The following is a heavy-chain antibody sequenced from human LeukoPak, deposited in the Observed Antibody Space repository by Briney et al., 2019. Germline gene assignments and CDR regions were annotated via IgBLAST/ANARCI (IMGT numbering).Heavy chain of an antibody. D-gene: IGHD3-10*01. CDR3: KAWFTGRPE. Sequence: PGGSLRLSCAASGFSFTRSWMSWVRQAPGKGLEWVGRIKSKIDGETPEYAAAVKGRFTISRDDSKNTLYLQMNSLKTEDTAVYYCKAWFTGRPEGGQGTLVTVSS. CDR2: IKSKIDGETP. J-gene: IGHJ4*02. CDR1: GFSFTRSW. V-gene: IGHV3-15*01.